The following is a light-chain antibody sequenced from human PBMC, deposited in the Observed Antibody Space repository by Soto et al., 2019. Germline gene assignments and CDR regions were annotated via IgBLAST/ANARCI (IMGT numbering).Light chain of an antibody. V-gene: IGLV2-23*01. CDR1: SSDVGSYNL. Sequence: QSALTQSASVSGSPGQSITISCTGTSSDVGSYNLVSWYQQHPGKAPKLMIYEGNKRPSGVSNRFSGSKSGNTASLTISGLQAEDEADYYCCSFATRDGVFGGGTKLTVL. J-gene: IGLJ2*01. CDR2: EGN. CDR3: CSFATRDGV.